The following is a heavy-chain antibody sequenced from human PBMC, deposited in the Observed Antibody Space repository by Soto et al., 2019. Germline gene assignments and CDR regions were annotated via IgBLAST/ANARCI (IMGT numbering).Heavy chain of an antibody. CDR3: VGGDAWGVLLAY. CDR2: IYFTGNT. CDR1: GASINSGVYY. Sequence: SGALYLTCPVSGASINSGVYYWNWFRLLPGRVLEWIGYIYFTGNTYYNPSLESRVTISLDTPQNQFSLELNSVSAADTAVYYCVGGDAWGVLLAYWGQGALVTVSS. J-gene: IGHJ4*02. V-gene: IGHV4-30-4*08. D-gene: IGHD2-21*02.